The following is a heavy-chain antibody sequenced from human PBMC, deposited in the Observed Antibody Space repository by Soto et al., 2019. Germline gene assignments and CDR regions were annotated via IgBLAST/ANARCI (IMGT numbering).Heavy chain of an antibody. D-gene: IGHD2-15*01. CDR2: INHSGST. Sequence: QVQLQQWGAGLLKPSETLSLTCAVYGGSFSGYYWSWIRQPPGKGLEWIGEINHSGSTNYNPSLKRRVTISVDTSKNQFSLKLSSVTAADTAVYYCARAVVVVAATYYYYYYYMDVWGKGTTVTVSS. J-gene: IGHJ6*03. CDR3: ARAVVVVAATYYYYYYYMDV. V-gene: IGHV4-34*01. CDR1: GGSFSGYY.